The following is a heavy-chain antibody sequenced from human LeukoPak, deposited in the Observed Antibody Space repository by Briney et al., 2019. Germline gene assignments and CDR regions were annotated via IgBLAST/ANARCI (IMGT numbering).Heavy chain of an antibody. J-gene: IGHJ4*02. CDR2: INPIGGSA. V-gene: IGHV1-46*01. Sequence: GASVKVSCKASGYTFTSYYMHWVRQAPGQGLEWMGIINPIGGSASYAQKFQGRVTMTRDTSTSTVYMELSSLRSEDTAVYYCARDGRGYSGYYNPDNPDYWGQGTLVTVSS. D-gene: IGHD5-12*01. CDR1: GYTFTSYY. CDR3: ARDGRGYSGYYNPDNPDY.